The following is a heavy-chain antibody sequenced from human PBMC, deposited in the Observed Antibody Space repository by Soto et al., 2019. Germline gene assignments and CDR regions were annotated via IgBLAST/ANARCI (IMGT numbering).Heavy chain of an antibody. CDR3: ASDRWAVAGTLAPVVYYYYGMDV. D-gene: IGHD6-19*01. CDR2: ISYSGST. Sequence: SETLSLTCTVSGGSINSYYWSWIRQPPGKGLEWIGHISYSGSTNYNPSLKSRVTISVDTSKNQFSLKLSSVADADTAVYYCASDRWAVAGTLAPVVYYYYGMDVWGQGTTVTVSS. CDR1: GGSINSYY. J-gene: IGHJ6*02. V-gene: IGHV4-59*01.